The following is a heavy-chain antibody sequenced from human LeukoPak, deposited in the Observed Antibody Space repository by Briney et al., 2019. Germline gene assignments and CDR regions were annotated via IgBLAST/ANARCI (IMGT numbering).Heavy chain of an antibody. CDR1: GYALTDYY. CDR2: INTKNGVT. J-gene: IGHJ5*02. D-gene: IGHD3-10*01. V-gene: IGHV1-2*02. CDR3: ARGIRVRRPALARHWFDP. Sequence: ASVKVSCKAAGYALTDYYMHWVRQAPGQGPEYMGWINTKNGVTKYTQKFQGRVTMTRVTSVNTVYMELSNLRSDDTAMYYCARGIRVRRPALARHWFDPWGQGALVTVSS.